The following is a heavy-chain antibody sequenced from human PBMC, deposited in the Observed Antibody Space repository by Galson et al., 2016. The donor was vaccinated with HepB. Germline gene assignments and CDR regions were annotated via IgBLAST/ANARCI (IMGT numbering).Heavy chain of an antibody. CDR2: ILPIIRRT. V-gene: IGHV1-69*11. CDR1: GGTFRSHA. CDR3: ATSLVDSRLGLAVDCFDV. Sequence: SVKVSCKAAGGTFRSHAINWVRQAPGLGLEWMGTILPIIRRTNYAPIFQHRLTITADESTGTAYLEVSGLKSDDTAVYFCATSLVDSRLGLAVDCFDVWGRGTMVTVSS. D-gene: IGHD3-16*01. J-gene: IGHJ3*01.